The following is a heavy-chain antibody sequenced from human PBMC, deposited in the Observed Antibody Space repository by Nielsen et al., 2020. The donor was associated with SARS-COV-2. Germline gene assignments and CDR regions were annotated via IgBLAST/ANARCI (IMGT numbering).Heavy chain of an antibody. V-gene: IGHV1-3*01. Sequence: ASVKVSCKASGYTFTSYAMHWVRQAPGQRLEWMGWINAGNGNTKYSQKFQGRVTITRDTSASTAYMELSSLRSEDTAVYYCARGIRLWLRSDYWGQGTLVTVSS. CDR2: INAGNGNT. D-gene: IGHD5-18*01. CDR1: GYTFTSYA. J-gene: IGHJ4*02. CDR3: ARGIRLWLRSDY.